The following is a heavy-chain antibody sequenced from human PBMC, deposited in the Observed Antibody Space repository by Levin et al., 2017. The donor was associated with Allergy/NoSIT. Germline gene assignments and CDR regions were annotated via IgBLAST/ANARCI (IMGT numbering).Heavy chain of an antibody. J-gene: IGHJ6*02. V-gene: IGHV3-23*01. CDR2: VIVSGGST. D-gene: IGHD2-15*01. Sequence: GESLKISCAASGFSFSNYAMSWVRQAPGKGLEWVSAVIVSGGSTFYADSVKGRFTISRDNSENTLSLQMNSLRLEDTAVYHCVKGYGMDAWGQGTTVTVSS. CDR3: VKGYGMDA. CDR1: GFSFSNYA.